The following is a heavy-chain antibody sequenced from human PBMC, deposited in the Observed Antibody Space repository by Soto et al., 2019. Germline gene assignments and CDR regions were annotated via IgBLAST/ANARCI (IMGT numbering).Heavy chain of an antibody. CDR1: GFTFSSYS. J-gene: IGHJ4*02. Sequence: EVQLVESGGGLVKPGGSLRLSCAASGFTFSSYSMNWVRQAPGKGLEWVSSISSSSSYIYYADSVKGRFNISRDNAKNSLYLQMNSLRAEETAVYYCARDQPGYSYGYGLGYWGQGTLVTVSS. D-gene: IGHD5-18*01. CDR3: ARDQPGYSYGYGLGY. CDR2: ISSSSSYI. V-gene: IGHV3-21*01.